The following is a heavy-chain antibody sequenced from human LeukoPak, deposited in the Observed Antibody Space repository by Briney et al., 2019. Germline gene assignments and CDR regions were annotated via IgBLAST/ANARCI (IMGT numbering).Heavy chain of an antibody. CDR3: ARAMRSGYDY. CDR1: GFTFSSYG. D-gene: IGHD5-12*01. Sequence: PGGSLRLSCAASGFTFSSYGMNWLCQAPGKRLEWVSYISSSSDSIYYADSVKGRFTISRDNAENSLYLQMNSLRDEDTAVYYCARAMRSGYDYWGQGTLVTVSS. J-gene: IGHJ4*02. CDR2: ISSSSDSI. V-gene: IGHV3-48*02.